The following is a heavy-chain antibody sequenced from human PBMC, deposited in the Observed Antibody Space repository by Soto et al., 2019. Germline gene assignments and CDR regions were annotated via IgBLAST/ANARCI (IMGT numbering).Heavy chain of an antibody. D-gene: IGHD2-21*02. Sequence: GGSLRLSCAASGFTFSSYGMHWVRQAPGKGLEWVAVISYDGSNKYYADSVKGRFTISRDNSKNTLYLQMNSLRVEDTAVYYCAISRVTAIPFPFDYWGQGTLVTVSS. V-gene: IGHV3-30*03. CDR2: ISYDGSNK. J-gene: IGHJ4*02. CDR3: AISRVTAIPFPFDY. CDR1: GFTFSSYG.